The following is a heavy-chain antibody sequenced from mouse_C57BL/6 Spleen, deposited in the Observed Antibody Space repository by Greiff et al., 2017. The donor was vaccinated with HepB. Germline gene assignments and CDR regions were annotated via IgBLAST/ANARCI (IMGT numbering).Heavy chain of an antibody. J-gene: IGHJ2*01. V-gene: IGHV2-2*01. CDR1: GFSLTSYG. CDR2: IWSGGST. Sequence: QVQLKESGPGLVQPSQRLSITCTVSGFSLTSYGVHWVRQSPGKGLEWLGVIWSGGSTDYNAAFISRLSISKDNSKSQVFFKMNSLQADDTAIYYCARNWGDYVEGLDYWGQGTTLTVSS. CDR3: ARNWGDYVEGLDY. D-gene: IGHD1-1*01.